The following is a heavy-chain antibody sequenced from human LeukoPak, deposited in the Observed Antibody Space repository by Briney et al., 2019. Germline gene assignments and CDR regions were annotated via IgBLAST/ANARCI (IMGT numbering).Heavy chain of an antibody. CDR2: IYTSGST. Sequence: SETLSLTCTVSGGSISSYYWSWIRQPAGKGLEWIGRIYTSGSTNYNPSLKSRVTMSVDTSKNQFSLKLSSVTAADTAVYYCARDVFNYYDRSYGMDVWGQGTTVTVSS. D-gene: IGHD3-22*01. CDR3: ARDVFNYYDRSYGMDV. CDR1: GGSISSYY. J-gene: IGHJ6*02. V-gene: IGHV4-4*07.